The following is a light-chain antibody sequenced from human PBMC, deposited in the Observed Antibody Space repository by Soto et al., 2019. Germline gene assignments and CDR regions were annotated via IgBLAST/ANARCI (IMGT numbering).Light chain of an antibody. CDR3: HQRKSWPRT. CDR1: RSISDC. CDR2: AAS. Sequence: IQITQSPPSLSSTVGDRVTITCRAIRSISDCLNWYKQKPGEAPELLIYAASTLQSGVPSRFSGSGSGTDFTLTISSLEPEDFAVYYCHQRKSWPRTFGQGTKVDIK. J-gene: IGKJ1*01. V-gene: IGKV1-39*01.